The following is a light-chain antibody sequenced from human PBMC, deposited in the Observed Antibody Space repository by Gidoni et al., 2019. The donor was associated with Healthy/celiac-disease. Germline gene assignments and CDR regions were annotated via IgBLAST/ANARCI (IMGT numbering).Light chain of an antibody. J-gene: IGLJ2*01. CDR3: SSYAGSNNLV. CDR1: SSDVGGYDY. Sequence: QSALPQPPSASGSPGQSVTISCTGTSSDVGGYDYVSWYQQHPGKAPKLMIYEVIKRPSGVPDRFSGSKSGNTASLTVSGLQAEDEADYYCSSYAGSNNLVFGGGTKVTVL. CDR2: EVI. V-gene: IGLV2-8*01.